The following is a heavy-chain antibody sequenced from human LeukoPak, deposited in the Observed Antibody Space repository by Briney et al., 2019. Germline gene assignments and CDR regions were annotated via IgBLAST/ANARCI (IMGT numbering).Heavy chain of an antibody. D-gene: IGHD6-13*01. V-gene: IGHV4-30-2*01. CDR2: IYHSGST. J-gene: IGHJ4*02. CDR1: GVSISSGDYY. Sequence: PSETLSLTGTVSGVSISSGDYYWSWIRQPPGKGLGRIEYIYHSGSTYYNPSLKSRVTISVDRSKNQFSLKLSSVTAADTAVYYCATERIAAAGPFDYWGQGTLVTVSS. CDR3: ATERIAAAGPFDY.